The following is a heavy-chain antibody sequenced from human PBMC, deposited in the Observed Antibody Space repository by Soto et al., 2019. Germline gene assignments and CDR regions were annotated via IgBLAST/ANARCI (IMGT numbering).Heavy chain of an antibody. Sequence: ASVKVSCKASGYTFTSYDINWVRQATGQGLEWMGWMNPNSGNTGYAQKFQGRVTMTRNTSISTAYMELSSLRSEDTAVYYCARGQFGTTDYYYYMDVWGKGTTVTVSS. CDR3: ARGQFGTTDYYYYMDV. V-gene: IGHV1-8*01. CDR2: MNPNSGNT. J-gene: IGHJ6*03. D-gene: IGHD1-7*01. CDR1: GYTFTSYD.